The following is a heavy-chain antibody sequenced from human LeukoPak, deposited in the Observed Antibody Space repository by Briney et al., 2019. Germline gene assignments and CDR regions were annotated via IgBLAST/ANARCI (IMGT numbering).Heavy chain of an antibody. CDR2: ISSSGSTI. CDR1: GFTFSDYY. D-gene: IGHD4-17*01. Sequence: PGGSLRLSCAASGFTFSDYYMSWIRQAPGQGLEWVSYISSSGSTIYYADSVKGRFTISRDNAKNSLYLQMNSLRAEDTAVYYCAGDYGDYGWYFDLWGRGTLVTVSS. V-gene: IGHV3-11*01. J-gene: IGHJ2*01. CDR3: AGDYGDYGWYFDL.